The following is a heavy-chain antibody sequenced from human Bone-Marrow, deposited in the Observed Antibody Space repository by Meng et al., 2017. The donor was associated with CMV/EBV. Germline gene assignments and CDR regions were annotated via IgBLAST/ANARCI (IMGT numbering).Heavy chain of an antibody. D-gene: IGHD6-6*01. CDR3: ARGMSIAAPRFFVY. CDR1: RFTFNTYS. Sequence: GESLKISCAASRFTFNTYSMTWVRQAPGKGLEWVSYISSSGTTIHYADSVKGRFTISRDNGKNSLYLQMNSLRVEDTALYYCARGMSIAAPRFFVYWGQGALVTVSS. CDR2: ISSSGTTI. J-gene: IGHJ4*02. V-gene: IGHV3-48*04.